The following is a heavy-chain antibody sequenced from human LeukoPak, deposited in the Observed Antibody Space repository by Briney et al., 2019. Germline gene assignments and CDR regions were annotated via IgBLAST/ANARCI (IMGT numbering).Heavy chain of an antibody. CDR2: ISSSSSYI. D-gene: IGHD3-10*01. J-gene: IGHJ6*03. Sequence: ETLSLTCTVSGYSISSGYYWGWIRQPPGKGLEWVSSISSSSSYIYYADSVKGRFTISRDNAKNSLYLQMNSPRAEDTAVYYCAGDFFTMVRGVNYMDVWGKGTTVTVSS. CDR3: AGDFFTMVRGVNYMDV. CDR1: GYSISSGYY. V-gene: IGHV3-21*01.